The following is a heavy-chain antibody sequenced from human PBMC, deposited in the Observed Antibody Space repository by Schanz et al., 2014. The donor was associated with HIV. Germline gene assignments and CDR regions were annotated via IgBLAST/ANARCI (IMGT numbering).Heavy chain of an antibody. Sequence: VQLLESGGGLVQPGGSLRLSCVVSGFTFSNSAMSWVRQAPGKGLEWVTLISYEGSKRYYADSVKGRFTVSRDNTKNTLYLQMNSLRAEDTAVYYCTKEVPPDVWGQGTTVTVSS. D-gene: IGHD1-1*01. CDR1: GFTFSNSA. J-gene: IGHJ6*02. CDR2: ISYEGSKR. CDR3: TKEVPPDV. V-gene: IGHV3-30-3*02.